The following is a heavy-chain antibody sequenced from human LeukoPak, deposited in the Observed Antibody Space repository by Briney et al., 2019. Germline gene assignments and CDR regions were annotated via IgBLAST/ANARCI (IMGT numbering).Heavy chain of an antibody. Sequence: SETLSLTCTVSGGSISSYYWSWIRQPPGKGLEWIGYIYYSGSTNYNPSLKSHVTISVDTSKNQFSLKLSSVTAADTAVYYCARDNSYGIDYWGQGTLVTVSS. J-gene: IGHJ4*02. CDR1: GGSISSYY. D-gene: IGHD5-18*01. V-gene: IGHV4-59*01. CDR3: ARDNSYGIDY. CDR2: IYYSGST.